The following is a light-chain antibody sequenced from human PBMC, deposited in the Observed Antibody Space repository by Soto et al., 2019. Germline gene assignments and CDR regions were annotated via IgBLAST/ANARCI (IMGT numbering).Light chain of an antibody. CDR1: ESVNSNY. CDR3: QQYITPRT. Sequence: EIVLTQSPGTLSLSPGERATLSCRANESVNSNYLGWYQQRPGQAPRLLVYDASKRATGIPDRFSGSGSGKDFSLPISRLEPEDFAVYSCQQYITPRTFAQGTKV. J-gene: IGKJ1*01. V-gene: IGKV3-20*01. CDR2: DAS.